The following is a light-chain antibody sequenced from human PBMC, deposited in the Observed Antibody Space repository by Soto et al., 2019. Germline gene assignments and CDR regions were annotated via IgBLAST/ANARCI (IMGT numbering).Light chain of an antibody. J-gene: IGLJ2*01. Sequence: QLVLTQSSAASASLGSSVKLTCTLSSGHSGYIIAWHLQQPGQAPRYLMRVEVSGIYNKGSGVPDRFSGSSSGADRHLVISNLQSEDEADYFCETWDNDNVVFGGGTNLTVL. V-gene: IGLV4-60*03. CDR2: VEVSGIY. CDR3: ETWDNDNVV. CDR1: SGHSGYI.